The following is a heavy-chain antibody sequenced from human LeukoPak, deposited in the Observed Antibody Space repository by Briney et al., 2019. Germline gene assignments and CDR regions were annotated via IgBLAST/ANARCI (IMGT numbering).Heavy chain of an antibody. V-gene: IGHV4-4*07. J-gene: IGHJ4*02. CDR2: IDSSGST. D-gene: IGHD7-27*01. Sequence: SETLSLTCSVSGGSISNYYWSWIRQPAGKGLQWIGRIDSSGSTNYNPSLKSRVTMSVDMSKNQFSLKVRSVTAADTAVYYCARFNWGFDDWGQGTLVTVSS. CDR3: ARFNWGFDD. CDR1: GGSISNYY.